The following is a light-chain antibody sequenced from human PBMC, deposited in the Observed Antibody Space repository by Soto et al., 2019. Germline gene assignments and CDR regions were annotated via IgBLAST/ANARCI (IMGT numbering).Light chain of an antibody. CDR2: AAS. Sequence: DIQMTQSPSSLSASVGDRVTITCRASQSISSYLNWYQQKPGKAPNLLIYAASSLQSGLPSRFSGSGSRKNSPLTISSLQPEDVATYYWQQSYSAPRTFGQGTKVEFK. CDR3: QQSYSAPRT. V-gene: IGKV1-39*01. CDR1: QSISSY. J-gene: IGKJ1*01.